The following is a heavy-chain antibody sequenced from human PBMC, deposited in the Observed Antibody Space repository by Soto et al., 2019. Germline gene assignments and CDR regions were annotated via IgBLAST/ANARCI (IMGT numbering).Heavy chain of an antibody. J-gene: IGHJ4*02. CDR1: GGSFSGYY. D-gene: IGHD2-21*02. CDR2: IYYSGST. Sequence: XETLSLRCAVYGGSFSGYYWCWIRQPPGKGLEWIGSIYYSGSTYNNPSLRSRVSMSIDTSKDQFSLKLKYVTAADTALYFCARKRNSVVTQAYFDVWGPGSLVTVSS. V-gene: IGHV4-59*04. CDR3: ARKRNSVVTQAYFDV.